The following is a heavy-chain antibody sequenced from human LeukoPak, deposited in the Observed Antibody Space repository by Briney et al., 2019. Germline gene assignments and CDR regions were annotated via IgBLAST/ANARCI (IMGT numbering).Heavy chain of an antibody. Sequence: SETLSLTCTVSGGSISSGGYYWSWIRQHPGKDLEWIGYIYYSGSTYYNPSLKSRVTISVDTCKNQFSLKLSSVTAADTAVYYCARDVRRYCSSTSCYTTGFDPWGQGTLVTVSS. V-gene: IGHV4-31*03. CDR3: ARDVRRYCSSTSCYTTGFDP. CDR1: GGSISSGGYY. J-gene: IGHJ5*02. CDR2: IYYSGST. D-gene: IGHD2-2*02.